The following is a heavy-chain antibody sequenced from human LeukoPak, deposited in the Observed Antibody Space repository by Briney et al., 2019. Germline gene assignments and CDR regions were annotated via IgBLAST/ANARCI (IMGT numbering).Heavy chain of an antibody. Sequence: GGSLRLSCAASGFTFSSYSMNWVRQAPGKGLEWVSYISSSSSTIYYADSVKGRFTISRDNAKNSMSLQMNSLRAEDTAIYYCVRWSYDNSAYYYDHWGQGTLVTVSS. CDR1: GFTFSSYS. J-gene: IGHJ4*02. V-gene: IGHV3-48*04. D-gene: IGHD3-22*01. CDR2: ISSSSSTI. CDR3: VRWSYDNSAYYYDH.